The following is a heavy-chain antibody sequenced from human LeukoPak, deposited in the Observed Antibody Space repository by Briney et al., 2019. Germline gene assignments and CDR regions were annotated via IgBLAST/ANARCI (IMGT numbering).Heavy chain of an antibody. D-gene: IGHD4-17*01. CDR1: GYTFTSYA. CDR3: ARFPVTGDYRWGDDY. Sequence: ASVKVSCKASGYTFTSYAMNWVRQAPGQRLEWMGWINTNTGNPTYAQGFTGRFVFSLDTSVSTAYLQISSLKAEDTAVYYCARFPVTGDYRWGDDYWGQGTLVTVSS. J-gene: IGHJ4*02. CDR2: INTNTGNP. V-gene: IGHV7-4-1*02.